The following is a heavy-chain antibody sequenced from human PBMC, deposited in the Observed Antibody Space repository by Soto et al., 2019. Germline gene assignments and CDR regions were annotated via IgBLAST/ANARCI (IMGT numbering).Heavy chain of an antibody. J-gene: IGHJ6*01. Sequence: PGGSLRLSCAASGFTFSSYGMHWVRQAPGKGLEWVAVISYDGSNKYYADSVKGRFTISRDNSKNTLYLQMNSLRAEDTAVYYCAKDVLRTMVRGSGMDVWGQGTTVTVSS. CDR1: GFTFSSYG. D-gene: IGHD3-10*01. CDR3: AKDVLRTMVRGSGMDV. CDR2: ISYDGSNK. V-gene: IGHV3-30*18.